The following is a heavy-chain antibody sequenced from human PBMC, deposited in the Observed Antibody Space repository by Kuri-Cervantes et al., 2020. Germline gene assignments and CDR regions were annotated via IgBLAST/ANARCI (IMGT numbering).Heavy chain of an antibody. CDR2: IWYDGSSK. V-gene: IGHV3-33*01. D-gene: IGHD3-10*01. J-gene: IGHJ5*02. CDR3: ARDFPYGSGSYFGS. CDR1: GFTFSSYG. Sequence: GGSLRLSCAASGFTFSSYGMHWVRQAPGKGLEWVAVIWYDGSSKYYADSVKGRFTISRDNAKNSLYLQMNSLRAEDTAVYYCARDFPYGSGSYFGSWGQGTLVTVSS.